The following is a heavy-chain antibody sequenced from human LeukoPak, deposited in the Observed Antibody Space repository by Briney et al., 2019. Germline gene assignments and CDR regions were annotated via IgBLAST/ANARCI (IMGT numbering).Heavy chain of an antibody. CDR1: GGSISSYY. CDR3: ARGITMVRGVIGRFDP. V-gene: IGHV4-59*01. J-gene: IGHJ5*02. D-gene: IGHD3-10*01. CDR2: IYYSGST. Sequence: SSETLSLTCTVSGGSISSYYWSWIRQPPGKGLEWIGYIYYSGSTNYNPSLKSRVTISVDTSKNQFSLKLSSVTAADTAVYYCARGITMVRGVIGRFDPWGQGTLVTVSS.